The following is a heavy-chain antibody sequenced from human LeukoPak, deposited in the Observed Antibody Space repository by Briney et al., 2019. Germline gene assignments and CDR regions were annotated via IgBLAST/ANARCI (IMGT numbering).Heavy chain of an antibody. CDR2: ISAYNGNT. Sequence: ASVKVSCKASGYTFTSYGISWVRQAPGQGLEWMGWISAYNGNTNYAQKLQGRVTMTPDTSPSTAYMELRSLRSDDTAVYYCARVWRAVAGTVRDYWGQGTLVTVSS. J-gene: IGHJ4*02. CDR1: GYTFTSYG. V-gene: IGHV1-18*01. CDR3: ARVWRAVAGTVRDY. D-gene: IGHD6-19*01.